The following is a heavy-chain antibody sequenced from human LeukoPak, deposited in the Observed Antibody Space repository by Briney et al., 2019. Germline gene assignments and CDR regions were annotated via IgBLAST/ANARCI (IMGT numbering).Heavy chain of an antibody. V-gene: IGHV1-46*01. D-gene: IGHD3-22*01. Sequence: ASVKVSCKASGGTFSSYAISWVRQAPGQGLEWMGIINPSGGSTSYAQKFQGRVTMTRDMSTSTVYMELSSLRSEDTAVYYCARGGYYDSSGYYTGDFDYWGQGTLVTVSS. CDR3: ARGGYYDSSGYYTGDFDY. CDR2: INPSGGST. J-gene: IGHJ4*02. CDR1: GGTFSSYA.